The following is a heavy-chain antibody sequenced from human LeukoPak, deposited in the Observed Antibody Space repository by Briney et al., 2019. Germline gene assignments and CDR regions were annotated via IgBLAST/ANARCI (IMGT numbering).Heavy chain of an antibody. Sequence: GGSLRLSCAASGFTFSSYSMNWVRQAPGEGLEWVSYIDSGSSTIYYADSVKGRFTISRDNSKNTLYLQMNSLRAEDTAVYYCAKDDVGWYYYDFTQIFCAFDIWGQGTMVTVSS. J-gene: IGHJ3*02. D-gene: IGHD3-22*01. CDR2: IDSGSSTI. CDR3: AKDDVGWYYYDFTQIFCAFDI. CDR1: GFTFSSYS. V-gene: IGHV3-48*01.